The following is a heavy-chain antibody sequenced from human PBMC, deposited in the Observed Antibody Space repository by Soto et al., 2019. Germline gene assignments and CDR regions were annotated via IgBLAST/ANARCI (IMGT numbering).Heavy chain of an antibody. CDR2: INHSGST. D-gene: IGHD5-12*01. CDR1: GGSFSGYY. CDR3: ARRWLRPQPPRGAFDI. Sequence: QVQLQQWGAGLLKPSETLSLTCAVYGGSFSGYYWSWIRQPPGKGLEWIGEINHSGSTNYNPSLKSRVTISVDTSKNQFSLKLSSVTAADTAVYYCARRWLRPQPPRGAFDIWGQGTMVTVSS. J-gene: IGHJ3*02. V-gene: IGHV4-34*01.